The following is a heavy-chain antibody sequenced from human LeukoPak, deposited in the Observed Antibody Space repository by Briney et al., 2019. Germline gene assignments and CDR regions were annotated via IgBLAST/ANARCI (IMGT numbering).Heavy chain of an antibody. CDR1: GFTFSSYE. CDR3: AREDGSYYFPPLDY. CDR2: ISSSGSTI. D-gene: IGHD1-26*01. V-gene: IGHV3-48*03. J-gene: IGHJ4*02. Sequence: PGGSLRLSCAASGFTFSSYEMNWVRQAPGKGLEWVSYISSSGSTIYYADSVKGRFTISRDNAKNSLYLQMNSLRVEDTAVYYCAREDGSYYFPPLDYWGQGTLVTVSS.